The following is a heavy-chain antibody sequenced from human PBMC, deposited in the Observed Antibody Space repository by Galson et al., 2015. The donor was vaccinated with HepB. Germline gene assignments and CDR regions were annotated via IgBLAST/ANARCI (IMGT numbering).Heavy chain of an antibody. Sequence: SLSLSCAASGFPFRSYAMSWVRQAPGKGLESLSFISGNGGAYYAASVKGRFPISRDNSKNPLFLLVNSLRVEDTAVYYCVRYDYGAKFDSWGQGTLVTVSS. D-gene: IGHD4-17*01. CDR1: GFPFRSYA. CDR3: VRYDYGAKFDS. J-gene: IGHJ4*02. CDR2: ISGNGGA. V-gene: IGHV3-23*01.